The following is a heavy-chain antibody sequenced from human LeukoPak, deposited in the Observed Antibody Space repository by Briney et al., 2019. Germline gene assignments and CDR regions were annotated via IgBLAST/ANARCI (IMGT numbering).Heavy chain of an antibody. J-gene: IGHJ4*02. V-gene: IGHV4-39*01. CDR2: IYYSGST. CDR1: GDSISTSNSY. CDR3: ARPGPASYFDY. Sequence: PSETLSLTCTVSGDSISTSNSYWGWIRQPTGKGLEWIGSIYYSGSTYYNPSLKSRVTISVDTSKNQFSLKLSSVTAADAAVYYCARPGPASYFDYWGQGTLVTVSS.